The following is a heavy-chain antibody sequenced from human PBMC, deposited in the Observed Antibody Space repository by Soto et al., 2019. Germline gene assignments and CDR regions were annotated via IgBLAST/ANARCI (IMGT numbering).Heavy chain of an antibody. Sequence: GESLKISCKGSGYSFTSYWIGWVRQMPGKGLEWMGIIYPGDSDTRYNPSFQGQVTISADKSISTAYLQWSSLKASDTAMYFCVRHTGTTLYYYYGMDVWGQGTTVTVSS. D-gene: IGHD4-4*01. CDR2: IYPGDSDT. CDR3: VRHTGTTLYYYYGMDV. J-gene: IGHJ6*02. CDR1: GYSFTSYW. V-gene: IGHV5-51*01.